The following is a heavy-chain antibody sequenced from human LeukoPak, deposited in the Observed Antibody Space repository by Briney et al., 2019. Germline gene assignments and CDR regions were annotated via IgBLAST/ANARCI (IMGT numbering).Heavy chain of an antibody. J-gene: IGHJ6*02. CDR2: IYDSGIT. CDR1: GGSISSGNSS. Sequence: PSQTLSLICGVSGGSISSGNSSWSWIRQPPGKGLEWIGDIYDSGITFYNPSLKNQVTMSVDRSKNQFSLRLSSVTAADTAVYFCARGGQWLVRDFYYYVMDVWGQGTSVTVSS. V-gene: IGHV4-30-2*01. CDR3: ARGGQWLVRDFYYYVMDV. D-gene: IGHD6-19*01.